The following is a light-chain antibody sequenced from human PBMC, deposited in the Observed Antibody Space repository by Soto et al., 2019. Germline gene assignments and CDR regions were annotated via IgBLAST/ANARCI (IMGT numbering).Light chain of an antibody. CDR2: EVS. J-gene: IGLJ1*01. CDR1: SSDVGGYNY. V-gene: IGLV2-14*01. CDR3: SSYTSGSTYV. Sequence: QSALTQPASVSGSPGQSITISCTGTSSDVGGYNYASWYQQHPGKAPKLIIYEVSNRASDISNRFSGSKSGNTASLTISGLQAEDEADYYCSSYTSGSTYVFGTGTKLTVL.